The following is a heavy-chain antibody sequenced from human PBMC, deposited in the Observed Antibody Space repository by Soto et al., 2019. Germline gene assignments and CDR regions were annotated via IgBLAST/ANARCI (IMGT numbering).Heavy chain of an antibody. V-gene: IGHV4-31*03. D-gene: IGHD3-22*01. J-gene: IGHJ4*02. CDR1: GGSISSGGYY. CDR3: ARSIVVGTRYFDY. Sequence: LSLTCTVSGGSISSGGYYWSWIRQHPGKGLEWIGYIYYSGSTYYNPSLKSRVTISVDTSKNQFSLKLSSVTAADTAVYYCARSIVVGTRYFDYWGQGTLVTVSS. CDR2: IYYSGST.